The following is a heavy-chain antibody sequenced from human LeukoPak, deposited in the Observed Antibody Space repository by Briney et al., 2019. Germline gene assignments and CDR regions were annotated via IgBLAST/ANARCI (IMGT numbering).Heavy chain of an antibody. CDR1: GFTFSSYA. J-gene: IGHJ4*02. CDR2: ISGSGGST. CDR3: ANDQTDTAMVDY. Sequence: GGSLRLSCAASGFTFSSYAMSWVRQAPGKGLEWVSAISGSGGSTYYADSVKGRFTISRDNSKNTLYLQINSLRAEDTAVYYCANDQTDTAMVDYWGQGTLVTVSS. V-gene: IGHV3-23*01. D-gene: IGHD5-18*01.